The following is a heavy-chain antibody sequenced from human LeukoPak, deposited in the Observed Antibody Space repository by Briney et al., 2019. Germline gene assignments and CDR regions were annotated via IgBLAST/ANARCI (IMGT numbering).Heavy chain of an antibody. CDR2: IYYSGYT. V-gene: IGHV4-59*01. CDR1: GGSIGSYY. CDR3: ARDVRRDGYPQHYFNY. J-gene: IGHJ4*02. D-gene: IGHD5-24*01. Sequence: PSKTLSLTCTVSGGSIGSYYWSWIRQAPGKGLEWIGYIYYSGYTDYNPSLKSRVTISVDTSKNHFSLRLSSVTAADTAVYYCARDVRRDGYPQHYFNYWGQGALVTVSA.